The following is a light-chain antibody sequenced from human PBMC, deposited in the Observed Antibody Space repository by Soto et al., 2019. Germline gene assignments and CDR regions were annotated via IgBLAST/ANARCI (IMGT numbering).Light chain of an antibody. V-gene: IGKV1-5*03. CDR1: QSISNY. J-gene: IGKJ1*01. Sequence: DIQLTQSPSTLSASVGDRVTITCRASQSISNYLARYQQKPGKAPKVLIYKASSLESGVPSRFSGSGSGTEFTLTISSLQPDDFATYYCQHCDSYWTFGQGTKVEIK. CDR3: QHCDSYWT. CDR2: KAS.